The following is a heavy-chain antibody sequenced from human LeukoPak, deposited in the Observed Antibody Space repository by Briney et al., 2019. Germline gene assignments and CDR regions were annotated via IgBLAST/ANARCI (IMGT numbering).Heavy chain of an antibody. CDR1: GGSFSGYY. CDR3: ARGVTIFGVVIEDY. CDR2: INHSGST. J-gene: IGHJ4*02. V-gene: IGHV4-34*01. D-gene: IGHD3-3*01. Sequence: PETLSLTCAVYGGSFSGYYWSWIRQPPGKGLEWIGEINHSGSTNYNPSLKSRVTISVDTSKNQFSLKLSSVTAADTAVYYCARGVTIFGVVIEDYWGQGTLVTVSS.